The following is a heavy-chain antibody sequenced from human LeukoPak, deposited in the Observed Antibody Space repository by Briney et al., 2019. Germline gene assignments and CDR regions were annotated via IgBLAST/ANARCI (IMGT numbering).Heavy chain of an antibody. Sequence: ASVKVSCKASGYTFTSYYMHWVRQAPGQGLEWMGIINPSGGSTSYAQKFQGRVTMTRDMSTSTVYMELSSLRSEDTAVYYCARDEQQLEFDYWGQGTLVTVSS. V-gene: IGHV1-46*01. J-gene: IGHJ4*02. CDR2: INPSGGST. CDR3: ARDEQQLEFDY. CDR1: GYTFTSYY. D-gene: IGHD6-13*01.